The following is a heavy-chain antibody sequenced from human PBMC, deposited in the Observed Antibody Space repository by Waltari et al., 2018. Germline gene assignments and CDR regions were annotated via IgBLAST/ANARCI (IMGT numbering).Heavy chain of an antibody. J-gene: IGHJ4*02. D-gene: IGHD3-3*01. CDR1: GYTFTSHW. Sequence: EVQLVQSGAEVKKPGDSLKISCKASGYTFTSHWIAWARQMPGKGLEWMGILMPARPATKYSPSIQGTVTISADKSRTTAYLQWRSLKASDTAVYYCSRRGECRSGYTSDYWGQGTLVTVSS. CDR2: LMPARPAT. CDR3: SRRGECRSGYTSDY. V-gene: IGHV5-51*01.